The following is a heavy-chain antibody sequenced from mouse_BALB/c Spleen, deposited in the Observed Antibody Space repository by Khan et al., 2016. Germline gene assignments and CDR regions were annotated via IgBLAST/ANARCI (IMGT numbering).Heavy chain of an antibody. J-gene: IGHJ3*01. CDR3: VRGAY. Sequence: VQLQESGAELMKPGASVKISCKATGYTFSRYWIEWVKARPGHGLEWIGEILPGTGSTNFNEEFKDKATFTAETSSNTTHMQPSSLTSEDSAVYYCVRGAYWGQGTLVTVSA. CDR2: ILPGTGST. V-gene: IGHV1-9*01. CDR1: GYTFSRYW.